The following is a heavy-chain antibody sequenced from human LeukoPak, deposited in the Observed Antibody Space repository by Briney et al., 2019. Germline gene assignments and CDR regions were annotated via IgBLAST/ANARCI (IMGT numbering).Heavy chain of an antibody. CDR1: GFTFSSYE. CDR3: ARAPDGYYFDY. CDR2: ISSSGSTI. D-gene: IGHD1-14*01. J-gene: IGHJ4*02. Sequence: SGGSLRLSCAASGFTFSSYEMNWVRQAPGKGLEWVSHISSSGSTIYYADSAKGRFTISRDNAKNSLYLQMNSLRAEDTAVYYCARAPDGYYFDYWGQGTLVTVSS. V-gene: IGHV3-48*03.